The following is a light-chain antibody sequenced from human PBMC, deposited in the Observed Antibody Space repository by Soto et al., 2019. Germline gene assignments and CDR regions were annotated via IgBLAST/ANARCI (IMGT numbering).Light chain of an antibody. CDR2: GAS. Sequence: EIVLTQSPDTLSLSPGGRATLSCRASQSVTTRLAWYQQKPGQPPRLLISGASVRASGVPVRISGSGSGTDFTLTISRLEHEDFELYYCQQYGGSPITLGLGTRLEIK. J-gene: IGKJ5*01. CDR3: QQYGGSPIT. V-gene: IGKV3-20*01. CDR1: QSVTTR.